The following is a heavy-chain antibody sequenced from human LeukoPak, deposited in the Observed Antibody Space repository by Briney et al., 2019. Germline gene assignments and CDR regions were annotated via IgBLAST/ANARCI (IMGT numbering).Heavy chain of an antibody. Sequence: GGSLRLSCAASGFTFSSYSMNWVRQAPGKGLEWVAVISYDGSNKYYADSVKGRFTISRDNSKNTLYLQMNSLRAEDTAVYYCAKDRGQQLVTAAFDIWGQGTMVTVSS. V-gene: IGHV3-30*18. CDR3: AKDRGQQLVTAAFDI. D-gene: IGHD6-13*01. CDR1: GFTFSSYS. J-gene: IGHJ3*02. CDR2: ISYDGSNK.